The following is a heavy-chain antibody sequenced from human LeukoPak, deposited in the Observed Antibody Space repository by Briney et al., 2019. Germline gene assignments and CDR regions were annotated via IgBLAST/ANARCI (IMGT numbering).Heavy chain of an antibody. CDR2: IGSNSVPT. J-gene: IGHJ5*02. D-gene: IGHD5-24*01. Sequence: GGSLRLSCAASGFTFSSYSMNWVRPAPGKGLEWVSGIGSNSVPTVYADSVKGRFTISRDNAKNTLYLQIGSLRADDTAVYYCTRMSREAPGLPDLWGQGTLVTVSS. CDR3: TRMSREAPGLPDL. CDR1: GFTFSSYS. V-gene: IGHV3-21*01.